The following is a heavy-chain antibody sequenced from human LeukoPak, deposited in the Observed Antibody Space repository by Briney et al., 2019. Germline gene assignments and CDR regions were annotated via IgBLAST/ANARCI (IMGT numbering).Heavy chain of an antibody. CDR2: ISYDGSNK. Sequence: GRSLRLSCAASGFTFSSYAMHWVRQAPGKGLEWVAVISYDGSNKYYADSVKGRFTISRDNAKNSLYLQMNSLRAEDTAVYYCARNYYDSSGYPLWYYYMDVWGKGTTVTISS. CDR3: ARNYYDSSGYPLWYYYMDV. D-gene: IGHD3-22*01. V-gene: IGHV3-30*04. CDR1: GFTFSSYA. J-gene: IGHJ6*03.